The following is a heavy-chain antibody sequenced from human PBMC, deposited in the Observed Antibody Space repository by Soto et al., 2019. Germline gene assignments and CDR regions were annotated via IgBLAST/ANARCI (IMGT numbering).Heavy chain of an antibody. D-gene: IGHD6-13*01. CDR3: ARTYAGIYFDY. Sequence: GGSLRLSCAASGFTVSSNYMSWVRQAPGKGLEWVSVIYSGGSAYYADSVKGRFTISRDNAKNTLHLQMNSLRAEDTAVYYCARTYAGIYFDYWGQGALVTVSS. CDR1: GFTVSSNY. V-gene: IGHV3-66*01. CDR2: IYSGGSA. J-gene: IGHJ4*02.